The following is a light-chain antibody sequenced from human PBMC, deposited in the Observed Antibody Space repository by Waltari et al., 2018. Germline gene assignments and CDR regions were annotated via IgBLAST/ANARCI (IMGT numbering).Light chain of an antibody. CDR2: KAS. CDR3: QQYNNYWT. Sequence: DIQMTHSPSSLSASVRDRVAITCRASQGIRSWLAWYQQKPGNAPNLLIYKASTLQSGVQSRFSGSGSGTEFTLTISSLQPDDFATYYCQQYNNYWTFGQGTKVEIK. J-gene: IGKJ1*01. V-gene: IGKV1-5*03. CDR1: QGIRSW.